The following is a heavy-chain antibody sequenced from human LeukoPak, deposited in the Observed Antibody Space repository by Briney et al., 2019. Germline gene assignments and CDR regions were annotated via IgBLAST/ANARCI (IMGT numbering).Heavy chain of an antibody. V-gene: IGHV4-59*01. CDR2: IYYSGST. D-gene: IGHD6-19*01. CDR1: GGSLSSYY. J-gene: IGHJ4*02. CDR3: ARGQAYSSGWYGV. Sequence: SETLSLTCTVSGGSLSSYYWSWIRQPPGKGLEWIGYIYYSGSTNYNPSLKRRVTISVDTTKNQFSLKLSTVTAADTAVYYCARGQAYSSGWYGVWGQGTLVTVAS.